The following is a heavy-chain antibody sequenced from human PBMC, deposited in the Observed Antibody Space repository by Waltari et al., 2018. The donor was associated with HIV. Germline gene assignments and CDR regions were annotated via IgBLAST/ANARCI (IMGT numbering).Heavy chain of an antibody. CDR1: RFTFPTSA. CDR3: AKDGIIVSKDAFDI. CDR2: ISGSGGST. Sequence: EVELLESGGGLVQPGGSLRLPCAASRFTFPTSALSWGRQAPGRGLEWVSSISGSGGSTYYADSVKGRFTVSRDNSKDAIFLQMNSLRVEDTAKYHCAKDGIIVSKDAFDIWGQGTMVIVS. V-gene: IGHV3-23*01. J-gene: IGHJ3*02. D-gene: IGHD1-26*01.